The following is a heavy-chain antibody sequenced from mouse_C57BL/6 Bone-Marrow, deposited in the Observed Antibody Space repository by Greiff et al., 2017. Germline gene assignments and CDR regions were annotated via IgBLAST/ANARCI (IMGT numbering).Heavy chain of an antibody. CDR1: GYTFTSYW. CDR3: ARRGDCYFDY. CDR2: IDPSDSYT. Sequence: QVQLQQPGAELVRPGTSVKLSCKASGYTFTSYWMHWVKQRPGQGLEWIGVIDPSDSYTNYNQKFKGKATLTVDKSSSTAYMQLSSLTSGDSAVYYCARRGDCYFDYGGQGTTLTVSS. D-gene: IGHD3-3*01. V-gene: IGHV1-59*01. J-gene: IGHJ2*01.